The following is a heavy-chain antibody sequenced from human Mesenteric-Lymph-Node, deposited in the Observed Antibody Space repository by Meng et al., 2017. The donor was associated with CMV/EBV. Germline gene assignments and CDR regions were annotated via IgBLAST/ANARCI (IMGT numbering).Heavy chain of an antibody. J-gene: IGHJ6*02. V-gene: IGHV3-74*01. CDR3: ARSHYDFWSAMDV. CDR2: IDSNGRST. CDR1: GFTFSNYW. Sequence: GESLKISCAASGFTFSNYWMHWVRHAPGKGLVWVSRIDSNGRSTTYADSVKGRFTISRDNAKNTLYLQMNSLRAEDTAVYYCARSHYDFWSAMDVWGQGTTVTVSS. D-gene: IGHD3-3*01.